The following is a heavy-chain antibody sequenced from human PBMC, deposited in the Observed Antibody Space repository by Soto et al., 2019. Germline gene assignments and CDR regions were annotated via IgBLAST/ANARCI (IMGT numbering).Heavy chain of an antibody. CDR2: INHSGST. J-gene: IGHJ4*02. D-gene: IGHD6-13*01. V-gene: IGHV4-34*01. CDR1: GGSFSGYY. CDR3: ARDPGIAAAGPWGYFDY. Sequence: SETLSLTCAVYGGSFSGYYWSWIRQPPGKGLEWIGEINHSGSTNYNPSLKSRVTISVDTSKNQFSLKLSSVTAADTAVYYCARDPGIAAAGPWGYFDYWGQGTLVTVYS.